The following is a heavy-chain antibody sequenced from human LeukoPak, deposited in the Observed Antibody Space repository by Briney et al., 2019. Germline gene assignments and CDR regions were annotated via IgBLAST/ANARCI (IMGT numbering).Heavy chain of an antibody. Sequence: SQTLSLTCAISGDSVSSNSAAWNWIRQSPSRGLEWLGGTYYRSKWYNDYAVSVKSRITINPDTSKNQFSLQLNSVTPEDTAVYYCAREESSGWYGHYNWFDPWGQGTLVTVSS. CDR1: GDSVSSNSAA. D-gene: IGHD6-19*01. J-gene: IGHJ5*02. CDR2: TYYRSKWYN. V-gene: IGHV6-1*01. CDR3: AREESSGWYGHYNWFDP.